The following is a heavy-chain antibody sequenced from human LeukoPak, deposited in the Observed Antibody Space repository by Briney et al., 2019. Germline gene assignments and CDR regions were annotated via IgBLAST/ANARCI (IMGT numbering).Heavy chain of an antibody. Sequence: GSLRLSCAASGFTFSSYGMHWVRQAPGKGLEWVAVISYDGSNKYYVDSVKGRFTISRDNSKNTLYLQVNSLRAEDTAVYYCVKVPRSGCCAFDIWGQGTMVTVSS. CDR1: GFTFSSYG. CDR2: ISYDGSNK. V-gene: IGHV3-30*18. D-gene: IGHD6-19*01. CDR3: VKVPRSGCCAFDI. J-gene: IGHJ3*02.